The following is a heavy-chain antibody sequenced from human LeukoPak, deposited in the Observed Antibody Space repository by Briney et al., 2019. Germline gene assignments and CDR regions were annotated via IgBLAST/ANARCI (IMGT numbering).Heavy chain of an antibody. CDR3: ARGPGTRVWSELHWRRRRASHMDV. CDR2: MNPNSGNT. V-gene: IGHV1-8*01. J-gene: IGHJ6*03. Sequence: GASVKVSCKASGYTFTSYDINWVRQATGQGLEWMGWMNPNSGNTGYAQKFQGRVTMTRNTSISTAYMELSSLRSEDTAVYYCARGPGTRVWSELHWRRRRASHMDVWGKGTTVTISS. CDR1: GYTFTSYD. D-gene: IGHD1-7*01.